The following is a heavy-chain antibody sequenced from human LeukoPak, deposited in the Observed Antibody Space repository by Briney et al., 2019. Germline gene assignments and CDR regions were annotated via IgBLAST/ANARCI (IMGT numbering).Heavy chain of an antibody. D-gene: IGHD5-18*01. J-gene: IGHJ4*02. Sequence: GGSLRLSCAASGFTVSSNYMSWVRQAPGKGLEWVASISSSGNYADSVKGRFTISRDSARNSLYLQMNSLRAEDTAVYYCARDRGYSYGCIDYWGQGTLVTVSS. CDR2: ISSSG. V-gene: IGHV3-21*01. CDR3: ARDRGYSYGCIDY. CDR1: GFTVSSNY.